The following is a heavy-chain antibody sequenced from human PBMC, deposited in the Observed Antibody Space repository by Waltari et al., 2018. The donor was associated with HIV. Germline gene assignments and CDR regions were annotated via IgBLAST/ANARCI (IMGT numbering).Heavy chain of an antibody. J-gene: IGHJ4*02. D-gene: IGHD3-22*01. CDR2: ISDYNGDT. V-gene: IGHV1-18*01. Sequence: QVHLVQSGAELRKPGASVTVSCKASGYTFTNYGITWGRQAPGQGLEWMGWISDYNGDTKYAQKVRGRVTMTTDTSTSTAYLEMGSLRFDDTAVYYCARDHYYGSSGYYSDYWGQGTLVTVSS. CDR1: GYTFTNYG. CDR3: ARDHYYGSSGYYSDY.